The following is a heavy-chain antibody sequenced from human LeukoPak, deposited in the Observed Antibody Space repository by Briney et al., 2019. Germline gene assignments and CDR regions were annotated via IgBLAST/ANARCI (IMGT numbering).Heavy chain of an antibody. V-gene: IGHV3-53*01. CDR3: ARGRAYNSD. CDR2: LYSGGNT. J-gene: IGHJ4*02. Sequence: PGGSLRLSCAASGFTVRSNYMNWVRQAPGKGLEWVSVLYSGGNTYYADSVKGRFTISRDNSKNTLSLQVNSLRAEDTAVYYCARGRAYNSDWGQGTLVTVSS. CDR1: GFTVRSNY. D-gene: IGHD5-24*01.